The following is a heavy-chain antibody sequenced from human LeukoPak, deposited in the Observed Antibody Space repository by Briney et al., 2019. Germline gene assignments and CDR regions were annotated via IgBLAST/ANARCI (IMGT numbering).Heavy chain of an antibody. CDR3: AKDHRPGIAAAGTGGFDY. CDR1: GFTFSSYA. D-gene: IGHD6-13*01. J-gene: IGHJ4*02. V-gene: IGHV3-23*01. CDR2: ISGSGGST. Sequence: GGSLRLSCAAPGFTFSSYAMSWVRQAPGKGLEWVSAISGSGGSTYYADSVKGRLTISRDNSKNTLYLQMNSLRAEDTAVYYCAKDHRPGIAAAGTGGFDYWGQGTLVTVSS.